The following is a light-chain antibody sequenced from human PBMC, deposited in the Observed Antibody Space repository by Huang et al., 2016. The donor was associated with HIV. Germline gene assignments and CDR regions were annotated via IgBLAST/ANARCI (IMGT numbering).Light chain of an antibody. CDR3: QQYNNWPPWT. CDR2: AAP. J-gene: IGKJ1*01. V-gene: IGKV3-15*01. CDR1: QSITSN. Sequence: EIVMTQSPATLSVSPGERATLSCRASQSITSNLAWYQQKPGQAPRLLIDAAPTRATGIPARFSGSGSGTEFTLSISSLQSEDFAVYYCQQYNNWPPWTFGQGTKVEIK.